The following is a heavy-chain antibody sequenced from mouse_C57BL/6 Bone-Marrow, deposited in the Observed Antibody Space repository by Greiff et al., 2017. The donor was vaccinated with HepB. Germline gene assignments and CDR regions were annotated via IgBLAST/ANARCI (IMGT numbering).Heavy chain of an antibody. Sequence: VQLQQPGPVLVKPGASVKMSCKASGYTFTDYYMNWVKQSHGKSLEWIGVINPYNGGTSYNQKFKGKAKLTAVTAASTAYMELSSLTNEDSAVYYCTRGDYWGQGTTLTVSS. CDR2: INPYNGGT. J-gene: IGHJ2*01. CDR1: GYTFTDYY. V-gene: IGHV1-19*01. CDR3: TRGDY.